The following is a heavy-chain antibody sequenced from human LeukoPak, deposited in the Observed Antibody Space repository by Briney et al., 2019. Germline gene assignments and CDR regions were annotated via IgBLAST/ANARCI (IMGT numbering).Heavy chain of an antibody. CDR1: GFTFSSYS. CDR3: AKVDYWSPENYYDF. J-gene: IGHJ4*02. D-gene: IGHD1-1*01. Sequence: GGSLRLSCGVSGFTFSSYSVNWVRQAPGKGLEWVSYISSSSSYTNYADSVKGRFTISRDNAKNSLYLQMNSLRAEDTAVYYCAKVDYWSPENYYDFWGQGTLVTVSS. CDR2: ISSSSSYT. V-gene: IGHV3-21*05.